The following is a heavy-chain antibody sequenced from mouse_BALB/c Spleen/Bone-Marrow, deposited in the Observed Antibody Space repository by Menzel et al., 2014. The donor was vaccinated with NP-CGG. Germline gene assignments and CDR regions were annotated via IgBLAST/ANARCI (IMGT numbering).Heavy chain of an antibody. CDR1: GFTFTDYY. J-gene: IGHJ2*01. Sequence: DVKLEESGGGLVQPGGSLRLSCATSGFTFTDYYMNWVRQPPGKALEWLGFIRNKANGYTTEYSASVKGRFTISRDNSQNILYLQMSTLRAEDSATYYCARDKGRVFFDYWGQGTTLTVSS. CDR3: ARDKGRVFFDY. CDR2: IRNKANGYTT. V-gene: IGHV7-3*02.